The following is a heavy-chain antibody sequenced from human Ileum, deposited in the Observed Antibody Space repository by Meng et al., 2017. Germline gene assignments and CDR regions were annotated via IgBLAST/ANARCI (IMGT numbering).Heavy chain of an antibody. D-gene: IGHD1/OR15-1a*01. CDR1: GFTFSNYW. CDR2: IKNDGGDI. CDR3: ARESAFNWNSMESLGNDY. J-gene: IGHJ4*02. Sequence: GESLKISCAASGFTFSNYWMMWVRQAPGKGLEWVANIKNDGGDIYYMDSVKGRFTISRDKAENSLYLQMNILRAEDTAIYYCARESAFNWNSMESLGNDYWGQGTLVTGAS. V-gene: IGHV3-7*01.